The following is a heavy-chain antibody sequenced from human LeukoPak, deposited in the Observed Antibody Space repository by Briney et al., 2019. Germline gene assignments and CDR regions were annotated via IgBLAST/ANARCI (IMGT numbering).Heavy chain of an antibody. V-gene: IGHV4-61*08. CDR1: GGSISSGGYY. J-gene: IGHJ4*02. CDR2: IYYSGST. CDR3: ARHLPRQYLRGYSGYEFDY. Sequence: PSETLSLTCTVSGGSISSGGYYWSWIRQHPGKGLEWIGYIYYSGSTNYNPSLKSRVTISVDTSKNQFSLKLSSVTAADTAVYYCARHLPRQYLRGYSGYEFDYWGQGTLVTVSS. D-gene: IGHD5-12*01.